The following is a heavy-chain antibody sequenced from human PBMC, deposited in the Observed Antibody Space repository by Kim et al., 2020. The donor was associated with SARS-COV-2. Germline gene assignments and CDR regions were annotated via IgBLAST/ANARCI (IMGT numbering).Heavy chain of an antibody. D-gene: IGHD3-10*01. J-gene: IGHJ2*01. CDR2: FDPEDGET. V-gene: IGHV1-24*01. CDR3: ATGLLLWFGELSYFDL. CDR1: GYTLTELS. Sequence: ASVKVSCKVSGYTLTELSMHWVRQAPGKGLEWMGGFDPEDGETIYAQKFQGRVTMTEDTSTDTAYMELSSLRSEDTAVYYCATGLLLWFGELSYFDLWGRGTLVTVSS.